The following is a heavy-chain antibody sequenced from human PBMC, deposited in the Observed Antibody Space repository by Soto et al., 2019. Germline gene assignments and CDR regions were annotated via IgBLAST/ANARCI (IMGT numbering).Heavy chain of an antibody. CDR3: ARGEVAAATDY. D-gene: IGHD6-13*01. V-gene: IGHV4-31*03. CDR2: IYYSGST. Sequence: QVQLQESGPGLVKPSQTLSLTCTVSGASISSGIYYWSWIRQHPGKGLEWIAYIYYSGSTYYNPSLKSRVTISVDTSKNQFSLKLSSVTAADTAVYYCARGEVAAATDYWGQGTLVTVSS. J-gene: IGHJ4*02. CDR1: GASISSGIYY.